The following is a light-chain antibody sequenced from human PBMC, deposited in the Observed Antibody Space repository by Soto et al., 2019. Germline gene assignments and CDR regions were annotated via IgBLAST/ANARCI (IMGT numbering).Light chain of an antibody. V-gene: IGLV2-8*01. CDR2: EVS. CDR1: SSDVGGYNY. Sequence: QSALTQPPSASGSPGQSVTISCTGTSSDVGGYNYVSWYQQHPGKAPKLMIYEVSKRPPGVPDRFSGSKSGNTAYLTVSGLQAEDEADYYCSSYAGSNNFVVFGGGTKLTVL. J-gene: IGLJ2*01. CDR3: SSYAGSNNFVV.